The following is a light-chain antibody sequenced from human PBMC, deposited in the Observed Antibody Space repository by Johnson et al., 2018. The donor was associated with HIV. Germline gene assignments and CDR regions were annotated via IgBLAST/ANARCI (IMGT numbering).Light chain of an antibody. CDR3: GTWERSLSAGGV. V-gene: IGLV1-51*02. CDR1: SSNIGNNY. J-gene: IGLJ1*01. Sequence: QSVLTQPPSVSAAPGQKVTISCSGSSSNIGNNYVSWYQQLPGTAPKLLIYENTTRPSGIPDRFTGSKSGPSATLGITGLQTGDEGDYYCGTWERSLSAGGVFGTGTKFTVL. CDR2: ENT.